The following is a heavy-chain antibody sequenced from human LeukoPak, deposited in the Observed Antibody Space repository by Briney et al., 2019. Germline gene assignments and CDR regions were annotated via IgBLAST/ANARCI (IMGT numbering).Heavy chain of an antibody. J-gene: IGHJ4*02. CDR2: IYYSGST. V-gene: IGHV4-61*01. CDR3: ARALLDFDY. Sequence: SETLSLTCTVSGGSVSSGSYYWSWIRQPPGKGLEWIGYIYYSGSTNYNPSLKSRVTISADTSKNQFSLKLSSVTAADTAVYYCARALLDFDYWGQGTLVTVSS. CDR1: GGSVSSGSYY.